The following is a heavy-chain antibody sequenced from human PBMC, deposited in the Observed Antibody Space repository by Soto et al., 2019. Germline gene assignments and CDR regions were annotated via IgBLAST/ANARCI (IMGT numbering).Heavy chain of an antibody. Sequence: ASVKVSCKASGGTFSSYAISWVRQAPGQGLEWMGGIIPIFGTANYAQKFQGRVTITADESTSTAYMELSSLRSEDTAVYYCARPLHYYDSSAQYFQHWGQGTLVTVSS. V-gene: IGHV1-69*13. CDR2: IIPIFGTA. CDR1: GGTFSSYA. J-gene: IGHJ1*01. D-gene: IGHD3-22*01. CDR3: ARPLHYYDSSAQYFQH.